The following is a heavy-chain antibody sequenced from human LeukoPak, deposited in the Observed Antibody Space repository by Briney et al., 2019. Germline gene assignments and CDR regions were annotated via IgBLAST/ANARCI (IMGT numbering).Heavy chain of an antibody. CDR3: ARGHYYGMDV. J-gene: IGHJ6*04. V-gene: IGHV3-21*01. Sequence: ETLPLTCTVSGGSISSYYWSWIRQPPGKGLEWVSSISSSSNYIYHADSVKGRFTISRDNAKNSMYLQMNSLRAEDTAVYYCARGHYYGMDVWGKGTTVTISS. CDR2: ISSSSNYI. CDR1: GGSISSYY.